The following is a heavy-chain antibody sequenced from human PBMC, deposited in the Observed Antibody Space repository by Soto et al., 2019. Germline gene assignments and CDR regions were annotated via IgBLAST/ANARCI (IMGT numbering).Heavy chain of an antibody. J-gene: IGHJ6*02. D-gene: IGHD6-19*01. V-gene: IGHV6-1*01. Sequence: SQPLSLTCAISGDSVSSNSAAWNWIRQSPSRGLEWLGRTYYRSKWYNDYAVSVKSRITINPDTSKNQFSLQLNSVTPEDTAVYYCARDRARIAVAGDFYYYYYGMDVWGQGTTVTVSS. CDR3: ARDRARIAVAGDFYYYYYGMDV. CDR1: GDSVSSNSAA. CDR2: TYYRSKWYN.